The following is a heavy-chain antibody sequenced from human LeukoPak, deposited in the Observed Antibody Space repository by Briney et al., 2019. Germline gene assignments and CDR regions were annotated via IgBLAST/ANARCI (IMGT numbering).Heavy chain of an antibody. CDR3: ASSYNVNNWFDP. V-gene: IGHV4-34*01. CDR2: INHSGST. J-gene: IGHJ5*02. Sequence: SGTLSLTCAAPGWTFSGYYWSWIRQPPGKGLVWIGEINHSGSTNYNPSLKSRVTISVDTSKNQFSLKLSSVTAADTAVYYCASSYNVNNWFDPWGQGTLVTVSS. D-gene: IGHD5-24*01. CDR1: GWTFSGYY.